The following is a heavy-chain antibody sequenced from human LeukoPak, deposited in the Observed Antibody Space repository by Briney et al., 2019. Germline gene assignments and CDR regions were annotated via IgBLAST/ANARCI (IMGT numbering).Heavy chain of an antibody. CDR2: ISGGGGST. D-gene: IGHD3-22*01. CDR3: ALFSYDSSGYYN. V-gene: IGHV3-23*01. J-gene: IGHJ4*02. Sequence: GGSLRLSCAASGFTFSSYAMSWVRQAPGKGLEWVSAISGGGGSTYYADSVKGRFTISRDNSKNTLYLQMNSLRAEDTAVYYCALFSYDSSGYYNWGQGTLVTVSS. CDR1: GFTFSSYA.